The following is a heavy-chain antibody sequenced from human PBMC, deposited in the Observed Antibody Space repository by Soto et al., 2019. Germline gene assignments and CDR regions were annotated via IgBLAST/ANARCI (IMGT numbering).Heavy chain of an antibody. V-gene: IGHV3-23*01. CDR2: ISGSGINT. J-gene: IGHJ4*02. D-gene: IGHD6-13*01. CDR1: GFTFSSYA. CDR3: AKLITAAGTGY. Sequence: EVQLLESGGGLVQPGGSLRLSCAASGFTFSSYAMSWVRQAPGKGLEWVSAISGSGINTYYADSVKGRFTISRDNSKTTLYLQMNSLRAEDTAIYYCAKLITAAGTGYWGQGTLVIVSS.